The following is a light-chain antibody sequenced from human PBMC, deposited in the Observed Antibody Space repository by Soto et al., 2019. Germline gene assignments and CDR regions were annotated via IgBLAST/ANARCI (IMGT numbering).Light chain of an antibody. Sequence: QPVLTQPPSASGTPGQRVTISCSGSSSNIGSNYVYWYQQLPGTAPKLLIYKNNQRPSGVPDRFSGSKSGTSASLAISGLRSEDEADYYCAAWDDSLTTCVFGTGTKLTVL. CDR3: AAWDDSLTTCV. CDR1: SSNIGSNY. V-gene: IGLV1-47*01. J-gene: IGLJ1*01. CDR2: KNN.